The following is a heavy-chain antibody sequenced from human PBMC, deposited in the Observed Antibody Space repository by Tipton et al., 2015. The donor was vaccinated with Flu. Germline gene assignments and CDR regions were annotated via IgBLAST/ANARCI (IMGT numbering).Heavy chain of an antibody. CDR2: INHSGST. CDR1: GGSFSGYY. Sequence: LRLSCAVYGGSFSGYYWSWIRQPPGKGLEWIGEINHSGSTNYNPSLKSRVTISVDTSKNQFSLKLSSVTAADTAVYYCARAPDSIVGATVFDYWGQGTLVTVSS. D-gene: IGHD1-26*01. J-gene: IGHJ4*02. V-gene: IGHV4-34*01. CDR3: ARAPDSIVGATVFDY.